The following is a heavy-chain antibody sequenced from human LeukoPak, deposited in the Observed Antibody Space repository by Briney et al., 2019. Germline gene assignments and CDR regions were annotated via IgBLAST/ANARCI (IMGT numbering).Heavy chain of an antibody. D-gene: IGHD2-2*01. CDR1: GSSISSYY. CDR2: IYTSGST. Sequence: PSETLSLTCTVSGSSISSYYWSWIRQPAGKGLELIGRIYTSGSTNYNPSLKSRVTMSVDTSNNQFSLKLSSVTAADTAVYYCARDPLESAANTNRGYYYYGMDVWGQGTTVTVSS. J-gene: IGHJ6*02. V-gene: IGHV4-4*07. CDR3: ARDPLESAANTNRGYYYYGMDV.